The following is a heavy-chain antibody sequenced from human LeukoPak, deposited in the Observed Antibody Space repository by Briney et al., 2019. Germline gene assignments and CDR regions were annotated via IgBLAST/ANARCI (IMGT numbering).Heavy chain of an antibody. CDR1: GFTFSTYS. V-gene: IGHV3-48*02. CDR2: ISSSSSTI. Sequence: GGSLRLSCTASGFTFSTYSMNWVRQAPGKGLEWVSYISSSSSTIYYADSVKGRFTISRDNAKNSLYLQMNSLRDEDTAVYYCARASLVRHNWFDPWGQGTLVTVSS. J-gene: IGHJ5*02. D-gene: IGHD3-10*01. CDR3: ARASLVRHNWFDP.